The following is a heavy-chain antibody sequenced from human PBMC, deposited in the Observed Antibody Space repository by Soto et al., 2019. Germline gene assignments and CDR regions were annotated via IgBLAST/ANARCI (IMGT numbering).Heavy chain of an antibody. CDR3: ARKKFTSTSSSRAYYYYAMDV. CDR2: IWYDGSNT. V-gene: IGHV3-33*01. Sequence: GRSLRLSCAASGFTFRNYGMHWVRQAPGEGLEWVAVIWYDGSNTYYADSVKDRFTISRDNSKNTLYLQMNSLRAEDTAVYYCARKKFTSTSSSRAYYYYAMDVWGQGTTVTVSS. D-gene: IGHD2-2*01. J-gene: IGHJ6*02. CDR1: GFTFRNYG.